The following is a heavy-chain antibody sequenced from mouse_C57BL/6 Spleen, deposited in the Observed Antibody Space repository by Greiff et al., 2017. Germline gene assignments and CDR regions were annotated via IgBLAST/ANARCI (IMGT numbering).Heavy chain of an antibody. D-gene: IGHD2-4*01. CDR3: ARFGDYESPYYFGY. Sequence: QVQLQQPGAELVRPGSSVKLSCKASGYTFTSYWMHWVKQRPIQGLEWIGNIDPADSETHYNQKFKDKATLTVDKSSSTAYMQLSSLTSEDSAVYYCARFGDYESPYYFGYWGQGTTLTVSS. CDR2: IDPADSET. CDR1: GYTFTSYW. J-gene: IGHJ2*01. V-gene: IGHV1-52*01.